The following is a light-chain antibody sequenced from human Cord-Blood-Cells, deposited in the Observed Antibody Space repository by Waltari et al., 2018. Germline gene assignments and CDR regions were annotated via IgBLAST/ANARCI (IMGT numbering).Light chain of an antibody. Sequence: EIVMTQSPATLSLSPGERATLSCRASQSVSSNLAWYQQKPGQAPRLLIYGASTRATGIPARFSGSGSGTEFTLTISSLQSEDFAVYYCQQYNNWRRTFGGGTKVEIK. CDR2: GAS. J-gene: IGKJ4*01. CDR1: QSVSSN. V-gene: IGKV3-15*01. CDR3: QQYNNWRRT.